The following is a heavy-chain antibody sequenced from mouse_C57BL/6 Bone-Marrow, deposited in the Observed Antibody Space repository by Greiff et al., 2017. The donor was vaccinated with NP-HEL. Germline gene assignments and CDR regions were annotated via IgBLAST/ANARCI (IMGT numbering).Heavy chain of an antibody. CDR3: ARSGYLCAY. CDR2: IYPRSGNT. J-gene: IGHJ3*01. Sequence: QVQLKQSGAELARPGASVKLSCKASGYTFTSYGISWVKQRTGQGLEWIGEIYPRSGNTYYNEKFKGKATLTADKSSSTAYMELRSLTSEDSAVYFCARSGYLCAYWGQGTLVTVSA. V-gene: IGHV1-81*01. D-gene: IGHD2-2*01. CDR1: GYTFTSYG.